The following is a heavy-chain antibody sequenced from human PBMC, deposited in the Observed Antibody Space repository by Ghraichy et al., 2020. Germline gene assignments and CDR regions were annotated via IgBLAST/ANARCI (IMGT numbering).Heavy chain of an antibody. J-gene: IGHJ4*02. V-gene: IGHV4-30-4*01. Sequence: SETLSLTCTVSGGSISSGDYYWSWIRQPPGKGLEWIGYIYYSGSTYYNPSLKSRVTILVDTSKNQFSLKLSSVTAADTAVYYCASQLELRYYFDYWGQRTLVTVSS. CDR1: GGSISSGDYY. D-gene: IGHD1-7*01. CDR2: IYYSGST. CDR3: ASQLELRYYFDY.